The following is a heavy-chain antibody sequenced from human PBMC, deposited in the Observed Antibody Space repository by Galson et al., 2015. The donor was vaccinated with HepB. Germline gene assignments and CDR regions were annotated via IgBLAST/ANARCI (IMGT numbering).Heavy chain of an antibody. Sequence: SVKVSCKASGGTFSSYAISWVRQAPGQGLEWMGGIIPIFGTANYAQKFQGRVTITADESTSTAYMELSSLRSEDTAVYYCARTPSSHIAAAGIFDYWGQGTLVTVSS. CDR3: ARTPSSHIAAAGIFDY. V-gene: IGHV1-69*13. J-gene: IGHJ4*02. CDR2: IIPIFGTA. D-gene: IGHD6-13*01. CDR1: GGTFSSYA.